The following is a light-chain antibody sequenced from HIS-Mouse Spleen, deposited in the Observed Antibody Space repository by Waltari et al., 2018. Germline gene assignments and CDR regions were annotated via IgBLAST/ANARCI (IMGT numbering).Light chain of an antibody. V-gene: IGLV3-21*03. CDR3: QVWDSSSDHVV. CDR2: DDS. Sequence: SYVLTQPPSVSVAPGKTARITRGGNNIGSNSVHWYQEQPGQAPVLVVYDDSDRPSGIPERFSGSNSGNTATLTISRVEAGDEADYYCQVWDSSSDHVVFGGGTKLTVL. CDR1: NIGSNS. J-gene: IGLJ2*01.